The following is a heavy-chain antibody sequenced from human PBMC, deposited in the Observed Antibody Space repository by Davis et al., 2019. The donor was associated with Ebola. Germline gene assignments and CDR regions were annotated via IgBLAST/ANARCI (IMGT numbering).Heavy chain of an antibody. J-gene: IGHJ6*02. CDR1: EGTFSSYA. V-gene: IGHV1-18*01. Sequence: ASVKVSCKASEGTFSSYAISWVRQAPGQGLEWMGWISAYNGNTNYAQKLQGRVTMTTDTSTSTTYMELSSLRSEDTAVYYCASLPAYSSSRGGMDVWGQGTTVTVSS. D-gene: IGHD6-13*01. CDR2: ISAYNGNT. CDR3: ASLPAYSSSRGGMDV.